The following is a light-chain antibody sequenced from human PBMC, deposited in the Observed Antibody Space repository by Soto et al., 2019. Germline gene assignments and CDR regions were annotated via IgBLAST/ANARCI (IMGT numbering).Light chain of an antibody. CDR1: SSNIGAGYD. J-gene: IGLJ2*01. V-gene: IGLV1-40*01. Sequence: QSVPTQPPSASGAPGQRVTISCTGSSSNIGAGYDVHWYQQLPGTAPKLLIYGNSNRPSGVPDRFSGSKSGTSASLAITGLQAEDEADDYCQSYDSSLSGYVVFGGGTKLTLL. CDR2: GNS. CDR3: QSYDSSLSGYVV.